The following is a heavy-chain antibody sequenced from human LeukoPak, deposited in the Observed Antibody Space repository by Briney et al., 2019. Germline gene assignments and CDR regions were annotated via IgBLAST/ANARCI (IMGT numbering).Heavy chain of an antibody. CDR1: GYTFTGYY. J-gene: IGHJ5*02. D-gene: IGHD3-22*01. V-gene: IGHV1-2*02. CDR2: INPNSGGT. Sequence: ASVKVSCKASGYTFTGYYMHWVRQAPGQGLEWMGWINPNSGGTNYAQKFQGRVTMTRDTSISSAYMELSRLRSDDMAVYYCARSEITMIVVLEYNWFDPWGQGTLVTVSS. CDR3: ARSEITMIVVLEYNWFDP.